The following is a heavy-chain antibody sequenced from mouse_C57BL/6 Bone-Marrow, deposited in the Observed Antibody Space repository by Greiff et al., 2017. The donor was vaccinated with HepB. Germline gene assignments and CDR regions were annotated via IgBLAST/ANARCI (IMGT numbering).Heavy chain of an antibody. CDR1: GYTFSSYW. CDR3: AVHDGYLYSYAMDY. Sequence: QVQLQQPGAELVMPGASVKLSCKASGYTFSSYWMHWVKQRPGQGLEWIGEIDPSDSYTHYNQKFKGKSTLTVDKSSSTAYMQLSSLTSEDSAVYYCAVHDGYLYSYAMDYWGQGTSVTVSS. J-gene: IGHJ4*01. V-gene: IGHV1-69*01. CDR2: IDPSDSYT. D-gene: IGHD2-3*01.